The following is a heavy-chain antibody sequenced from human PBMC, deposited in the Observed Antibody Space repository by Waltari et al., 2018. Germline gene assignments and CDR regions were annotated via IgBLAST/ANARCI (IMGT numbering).Heavy chain of an antibody. CDR2: IYHSGST. CDR3: ARGCGCGDGDLIYYYGMDV. CDR1: GGSISSSNW. V-gene: IGHV4-4*02. J-gene: IGHJ6*02. Sequence: QVQLQESGPGLVKPSGTLSLTCAVSGGSISSSNWWSWVRQPPGTGLEWIGEIYHSGSTNYNPSLKSRVTISVDKSKNQFSLKLSSVTAADTAVYYCARGCGCGDGDLIYYYGMDVWGQGTTVTVSS. D-gene: IGHD4-17*01.